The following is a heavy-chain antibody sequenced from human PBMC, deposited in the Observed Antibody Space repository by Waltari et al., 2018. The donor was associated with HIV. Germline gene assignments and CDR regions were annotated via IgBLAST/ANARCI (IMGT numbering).Heavy chain of an antibody. V-gene: IGHV1-69*04. Sequence: QVQLVQSGAEVKKPGSSVKVSCKASGGTFSSYAISWVRQAPGQGLEWMGRIIPILGIANYAQKFQGRVTITADKSTSTAYMELSSLRSEDTAVYYCARDSSDYPPAFDYWGQGTLVTVSS. D-gene: IGHD4-17*01. CDR1: GGTFSSYA. CDR3: ARDSSDYPPAFDY. J-gene: IGHJ4*02. CDR2: IIPILGIA.